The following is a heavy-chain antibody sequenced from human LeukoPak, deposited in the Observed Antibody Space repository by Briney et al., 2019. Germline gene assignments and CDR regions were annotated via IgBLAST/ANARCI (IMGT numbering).Heavy chain of an antibody. CDR1: GGSISSYY. J-gene: IGHJ6*03. Sequence: PSQTLSLTCTVSGGSISSYYWSWIRQPPGKGLEWIGYIYYSGSTNYNPSLKSRVTISVDTSKNQFSLKLSSVTAADTAVYYCARVHSNYYYYYMDVWGKGTTVTVSS. CDR2: IYYSGST. V-gene: IGHV4-59*01. CDR3: ARVHSNYYYYYMDV. D-gene: IGHD4-11*01.